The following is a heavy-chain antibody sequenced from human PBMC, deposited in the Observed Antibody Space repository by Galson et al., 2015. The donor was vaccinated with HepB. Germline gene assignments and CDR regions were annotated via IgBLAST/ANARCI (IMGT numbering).Heavy chain of an antibody. CDR3: ARQRRVLRYFDWLPSDWFDL. V-gene: IGHV5-51*01. D-gene: IGHD3-9*01. Sequence: QSGAEVKKPGESLKISCKGSGYSFTSYWIGWVRQMPGKGLEWMGIIYPGDSDTRYSPSFQGQVTISADKSISTAYLQWSSLKASDTAMYYCARQRRVLRYFDWLPSDWFDLWGQGTLVTVSS. CDR2: IYPGDSDT. J-gene: IGHJ5*02. CDR1: GYSFTSYW.